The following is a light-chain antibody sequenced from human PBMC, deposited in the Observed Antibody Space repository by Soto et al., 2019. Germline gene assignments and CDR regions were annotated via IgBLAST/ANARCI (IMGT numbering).Light chain of an antibody. CDR3: QQRSNWPIT. CDR2: DAS. CDR1: QSVSSY. V-gene: IGKV3-11*01. Sequence: IELTQSPATLSLSPGEGATLSCRASQSVSSYLAWYQQKPGQAPRLLIYDASNRATGIPARFSGSGSGTDFTLTISSLEPEDFAVYYCQQRSNWPITFGQGTRLEI. J-gene: IGKJ5*01.